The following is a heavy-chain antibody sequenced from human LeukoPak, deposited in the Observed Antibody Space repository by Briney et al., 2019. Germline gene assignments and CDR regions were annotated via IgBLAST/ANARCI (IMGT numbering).Heavy chain of an antibody. D-gene: IGHD5-12*01. CDR1: GGTFSSHA. Sequence: SVKVSCKASGGTFSSHAISWVRQAPGQGLGWVGGLIPVFGTTNYAEKFQGRVTITTGESTRTSYMELRSLKSDDTAVYYCARGKSGYDYGLDHWGQGILVIVSS. V-gene: IGHV1-69*05. CDR3: ARGKSGYDYGLDH. J-gene: IGHJ4*02. CDR2: LIPVFGTT.